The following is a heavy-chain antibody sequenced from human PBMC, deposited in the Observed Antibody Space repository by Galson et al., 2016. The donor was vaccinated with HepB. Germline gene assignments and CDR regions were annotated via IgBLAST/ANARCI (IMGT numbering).Heavy chain of an antibody. J-gene: IGHJ4*02. CDR1: GFAFSNYW. CDR3: VSHGYNSWSGYCPY. D-gene: IGHD3-3*01. CDR2: IKEDGSEQ. Sequence: SLRLSCAASGFAFSNYWISWVRQAPGKGLEWVANIKEDGSEQYYMDSVKGRFTVSRDNAKNSLYLQLNSLSADDTAVYYCVSHGYNSWSGYCPYWGQGTLVTVSS. V-gene: IGHV3-7*01.